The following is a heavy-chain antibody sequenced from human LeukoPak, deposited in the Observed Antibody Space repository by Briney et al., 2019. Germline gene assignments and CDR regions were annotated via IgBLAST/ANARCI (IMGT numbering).Heavy chain of an antibody. CDR2: MNPNSGNT. CDR3: ARGGKYSSSWPLSDYYYYYMDV. CDR1: GYTFTSYD. J-gene: IGHJ6*03. D-gene: IGHD6-13*01. V-gene: IGHV1-8*01. Sequence: APVKVSCKASGYTFTSYDINWVRQATGQGLEWMGWMNPNSGNTGYAQKFQGRVTITRNTSISTAYMELSSLRSEDTAVYYCARGGKYSSSWPLSDYYYYYMDVWGKGTTVTVSS.